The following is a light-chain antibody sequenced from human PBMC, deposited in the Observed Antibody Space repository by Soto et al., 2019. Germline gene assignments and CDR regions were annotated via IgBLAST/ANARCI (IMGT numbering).Light chain of an antibody. CDR2: DDN. J-gene: IGLJ1*01. V-gene: IGLV1-51*01. Sequence: QSVLSQPPSVSAAPGQKFSISCSGSSSNIGGNAVSWYQQLPGTAPELLIYDDNKRPSGIPDRFAGSKSGTSATLGITGFQTGDEADYYCGSWDSSLSAYVFGAGTKVTVL. CDR1: SSNIGGNA. CDR3: GSWDSSLSAYV.